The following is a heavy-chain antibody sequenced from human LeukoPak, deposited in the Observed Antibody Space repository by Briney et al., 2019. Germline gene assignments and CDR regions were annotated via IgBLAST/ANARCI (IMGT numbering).Heavy chain of an antibody. D-gene: IGHD4-17*01. Sequence: ASVKVSCQASGYTFTGYYMHGVRQAPGQGLEWMGWINPNNGVTKYAQKFQGRVTMTRDTSVTTAYMDLSRLRSDDTAVYYCARERSDFGDYRHNCFDPWGQGTLVTVSS. CDR2: INPNNGVT. CDR1: GYTFTGYY. V-gene: IGHV1-2*02. CDR3: ARERSDFGDYRHNCFDP. J-gene: IGHJ5*02.